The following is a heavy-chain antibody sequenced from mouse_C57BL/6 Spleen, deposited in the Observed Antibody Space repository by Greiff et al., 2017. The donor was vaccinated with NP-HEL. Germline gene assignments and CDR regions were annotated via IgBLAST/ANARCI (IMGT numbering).Heavy chain of an antibody. CDR1: GYSITSGYY. V-gene: IGHV3-6*01. Sequence: EVQLQESGPGLVKPSQSLSLTCSVTGYSITSGYYWNWIRQFPGNKLEWMGYISYDGSNNYNPSLKNRISITRDTSKNQFFLKLNSVTTEDTATYYCARVVPYWYFDVWGTGTTVTVSS. D-gene: IGHD1-1*01. CDR2: ISYDGSN. J-gene: IGHJ1*03. CDR3: ARVVPYWYFDV.